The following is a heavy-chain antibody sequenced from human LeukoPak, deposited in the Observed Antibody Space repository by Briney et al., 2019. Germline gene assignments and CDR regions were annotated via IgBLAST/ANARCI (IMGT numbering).Heavy chain of an antibody. CDR1: GYTFGIYY. V-gene: IGHV5-51*01. Sequence: GESLKISCKVSGYTFGIYYLAWVRQMPGKGPEWMGIIYPRDSETRYSPSFQGQVTISADKSISTAYLQWSSLKASDTAMYYCARRAQYYYDSSGLYYFDYWGQGTLVTVSS. CDR3: ARRAQYYYDSSGLYYFDY. J-gene: IGHJ4*02. CDR2: IYPRDSET. D-gene: IGHD3-22*01.